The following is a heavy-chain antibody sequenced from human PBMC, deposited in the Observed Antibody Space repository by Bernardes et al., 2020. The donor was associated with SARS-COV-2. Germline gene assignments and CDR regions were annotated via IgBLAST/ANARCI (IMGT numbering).Heavy chain of an antibody. D-gene: IGHD2-2*01. CDR2: ISNSGTVA. CDR3: ARGALSTRHYY. V-gene: IGHV3-23*01. J-gene: IGHJ4*02. CDR1: GFTFSTYA. Sequence: GSLSLSCAASGFTFSTYAMSWVRQAPGKGLEWVSSISNSGTVAFYADSVKGRFTMSRDNSKNTVFLQMKSLRAEDSAVYYCARGALSTRHYYWGQGTLVTVSS.